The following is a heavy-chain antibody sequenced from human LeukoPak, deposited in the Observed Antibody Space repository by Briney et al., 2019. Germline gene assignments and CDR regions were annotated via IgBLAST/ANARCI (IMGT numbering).Heavy chain of an antibody. D-gene: IGHD6-19*01. V-gene: IGHV3-30*02. CDR3: ARDGDYRGLYSSGWYDY. CDR2: IRYDGTNK. Sequence: GGSLRLSCAASGFSFSSYGIHWVRQAPGKGLEWVAYIRYDGTNKYYADSVKGRFTISRDNSKNTLYLQMSSLRAEDTAVYYCARDGDYRGLYSSGWYDYWGQGTLVTVSS. J-gene: IGHJ4*02. CDR1: GFSFSSYG.